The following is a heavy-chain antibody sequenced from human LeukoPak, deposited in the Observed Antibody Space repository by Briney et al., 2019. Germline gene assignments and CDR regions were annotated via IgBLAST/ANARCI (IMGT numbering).Heavy chain of an antibody. CDR3: ARGLGTPRSSWYRYNWFDP. CDR2: INHSGST. V-gene: IGHV4-34*01. CDR1: GGSFSGYY. J-gene: IGHJ5*02. D-gene: IGHD6-13*01. Sequence: SETLSLTCAVYGGSFSGYYWSWIRQPPGKGLEWIGEINHSGSTNYNPSLKSRVTISVDTSKNQFSLKLSSVTAADTAVYYCARGLGTPRSSWYRYNWFDPWGQGTLVTVSS.